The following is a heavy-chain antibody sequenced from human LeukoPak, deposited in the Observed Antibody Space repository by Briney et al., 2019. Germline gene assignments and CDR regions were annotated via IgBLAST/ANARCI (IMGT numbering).Heavy chain of an antibody. CDR3: AYVSGYDHYNWFDP. CDR2: IIPIFGTA. Sequence: GASVKVSCKASGGTFSSYAISWVRQAPGQGLEWMGGIIPIFGTANYAQKFQGRVTITADESTSTAYMELSSLRSEDTAVYYCAYVSGYDHYNWFDPWGQGTLVTVSS. J-gene: IGHJ5*02. D-gene: IGHD5-12*01. CDR1: GGTFSSYA. V-gene: IGHV1-69*13.